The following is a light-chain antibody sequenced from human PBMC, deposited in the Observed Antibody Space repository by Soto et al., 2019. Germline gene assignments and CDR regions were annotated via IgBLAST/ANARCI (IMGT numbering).Light chain of an antibody. J-gene: IGLJ2*01. Sequence: QSALTQPASVSGSPGQSITISCTGTSSDVGGYDYVSWFQQHPGKVPKLIIYEVNNRPSGVSNRFSGSKSGNTASLTISGLQPEDEADYYCTSYTTTATPVVFGGGIKLTVL. CDR2: EVN. V-gene: IGLV2-14*01. CDR1: SSDVGGYDY. CDR3: TSYTTTATPVV.